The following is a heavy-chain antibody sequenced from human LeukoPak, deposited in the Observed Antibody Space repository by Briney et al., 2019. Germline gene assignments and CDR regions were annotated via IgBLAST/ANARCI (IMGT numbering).Heavy chain of an antibody. CDR2: IKQDGSEK. CDR1: VFTFSSYW. D-gene: IGHD1-26*01. J-gene: IGHJ5*02. Sequence: PGGSLRLSCVVSVFTFSSYWMSWVRQAPGKGLEWVANIKQDGSEKYYVDSVKGRFTISRDNAKNSLYLQMNSLRAEDTAVYYCARDWEGLLNWFDPWGQGTLVTVSS. V-gene: IGHV3-7*01. CDR3: ARDWEGLLNWFDP.